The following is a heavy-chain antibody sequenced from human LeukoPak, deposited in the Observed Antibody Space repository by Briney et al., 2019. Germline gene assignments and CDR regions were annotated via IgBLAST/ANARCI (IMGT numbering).Heavy chain of an antibody. CDR1: RFTFSSYA. J-gene: IGHJ6*02. Sequence: GGSLRLSCAASRFTFSSYAMHWVRQAPGKGLEWVAVISYDGSNKYYADSVKGRFTISRDSSKNTLYLQMNGLRAEDTAVYYCARDRGDGYYYYGMDVWGQGTTVTVSS. D-gene: IGHD5-24*01. V-gene: IGHV3-30*04. CDR3: ARDRGDGYYYYGMDV. CDR2: ISYDGSNK.